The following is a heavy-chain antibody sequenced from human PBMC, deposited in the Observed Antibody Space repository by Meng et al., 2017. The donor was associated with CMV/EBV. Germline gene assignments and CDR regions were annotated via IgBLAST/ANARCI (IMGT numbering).Heavy chain of an antibody. J-gene: IGHJ6*02. CDR1: GGTFSSYA. D-gene: IGHD2-2*02. Sequence: SVKVSCKASGGTFSSYAISWVRQAPGQGLEWMGGIIPIFGTANYAQKFQGRVTITTDESTSTAYMELSSLRSEDTAVYYRARAHYAPGYCSSTSCYNRWGMDVWGQGTTVTVSS. CDR2: IIPIFGTA. CDR3: ARAHYAPGYCSSTSCYNRWGMDV. V-gene: IGHV1-69*05.